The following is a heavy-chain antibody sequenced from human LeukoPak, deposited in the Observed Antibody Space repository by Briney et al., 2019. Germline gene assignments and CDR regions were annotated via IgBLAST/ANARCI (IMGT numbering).Heavy chain of an antibody. CDR2: INHSGST. Sequence: SETLSLTCAVYGGSFSAYYWSWIRQPPGKGLEWIGEINHSGSTNYNPSLKSRVTISVDTSKNQFSLKLSSVTAADTAVYYCARSSSIAARRALYYMDVWGKGTTVTVSS. CDR1: GGSFSAYY. CDR3: ARSSSIAARRALYYMDV. V-gene: IGHV4-34*01. D-gene: IGHD6-6*01. J-gene: IGHJ6*03.